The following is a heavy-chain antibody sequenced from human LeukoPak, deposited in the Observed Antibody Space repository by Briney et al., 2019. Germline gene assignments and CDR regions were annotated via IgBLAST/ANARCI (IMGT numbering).Heavy chain of an antibody. CDR1: GGSFSGYY. CDR3: ARGGVAGLDY. CDR2: INHSGST. D-gene: IGHD6-19*01. J-gene: IGHJ4*02. Sequence: KASETLSLTCAVYGGSFSGYYWSGIRQPPGKGLEWIGEINHSGSTNYNPSLKSRVTISVDTSKNQFSLKLSSVTAADTAVYYCARGGVAGLDYWGQGTLVTVSS. V-gene: IGHV4-34*01.